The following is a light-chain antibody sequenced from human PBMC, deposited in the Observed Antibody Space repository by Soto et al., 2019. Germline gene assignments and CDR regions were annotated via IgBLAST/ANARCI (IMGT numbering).Light chain of an antibody. CDR3: QQYNSYWWT. Sequence: DIQMTQSPSTLSASVGDRVTITCRASQSISSWLAWYQQKPGKAPKLLIYKASILETGVPSRFSGSGSGTEFALTISSLQPDDFATYYCQQYNSYWWTFGQGTKVDIK. CDR2: KAS. J-gene: IGKJ1*01. V-gene: IGKV1-5*03. CDR1: QSISSW.